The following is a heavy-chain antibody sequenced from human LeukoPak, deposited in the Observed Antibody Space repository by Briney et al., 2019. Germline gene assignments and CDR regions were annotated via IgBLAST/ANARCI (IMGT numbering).Heavy chain of an antibody. V-gene: IGHV1-69*04. D-gene: IGHD4-23*01. CDR2: IIPILGIA. J-gene: IGHJ4*02. CDR1: GGTFSSYA. Sequence: ASVKVSCKASGGTFSSYAISWVRQAPGQGLEWMGRIIPILGIANYAQKFQGRVTITADKSTSTAYMELSSLRSEDTAVYYCAIQEGDYGGMVDYWGQGTLVTVSS. CDR3: AIQEGDYGGMVDY.